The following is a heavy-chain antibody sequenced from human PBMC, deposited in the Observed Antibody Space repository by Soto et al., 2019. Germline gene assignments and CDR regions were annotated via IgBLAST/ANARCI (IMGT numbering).Heavy chain of an antibody. CDR3: ARGLRITMVRGGYYGMDV. CDR1: GGSFSGYY. Sequence: ETLPLTCAVYGGSFSGYYWSWIRQPPGQGLEWIGEINHSGSTNYNPSLKSRVTISVDTSKNQFSLKLSSVTAADTAVYYCARGLRITMVRGGYYGMDVWGQGTTVTVS. V-gene: IGHV4-34*01. CDR2: INHSGST. D-gene: IGHD3-10*01. J-gene: IGHJ6*02.